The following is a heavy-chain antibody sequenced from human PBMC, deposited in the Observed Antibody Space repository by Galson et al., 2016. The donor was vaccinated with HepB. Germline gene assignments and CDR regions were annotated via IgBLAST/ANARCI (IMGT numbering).Heavy chain of an antibody. J-gene: IGHJ4*02. CDR1: GDSTSSHY. Sequence: SESLSLTCSVSGDSTSSHYWSWIRQPPGKGLEWIGYIHDGGNTNHNPSLQSRVTLSVDTSKRQFSLNLRSVTAADTAVYFCARGFRDGYNNFYYYDYWGQGTLVTLSS. V-gene: IGHV4-59*11. CDR3: ARGFRDGYNNFYYYDY. D-gene: IGHD5-24*01. CDR2: IHDGGNT.